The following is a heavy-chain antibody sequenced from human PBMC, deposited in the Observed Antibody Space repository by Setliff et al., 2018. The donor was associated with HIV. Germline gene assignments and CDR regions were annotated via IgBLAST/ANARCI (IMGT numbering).Heavy chain of an antibody. Sequence: SETLSLTCTVSGGSISSGGYYWSWIRQHPGKGLEWIGYIHYSGNTYNNPSLNSRIRISVDMSKNKFSLKLSSLTAADTAVYYCARGGLGVVTSFDSWGPGTLVTVS. V-gene: IGHV4-31*03. J-gene: IGHJ4*02. D-gene: IGHD3-3*01. CDR3: ARGGLGVVTSFDS. CDR2: IHYSGNT. CDR1: GGSISSGGYY.